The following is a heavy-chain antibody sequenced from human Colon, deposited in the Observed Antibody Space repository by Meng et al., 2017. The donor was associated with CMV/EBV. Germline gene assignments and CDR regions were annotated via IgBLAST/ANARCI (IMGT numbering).Heavy chain of an antibody. CDR2: ISGSGSLI. V-gene: IGHV3-48*03. CDR1: QFSFNDYE. Sequence: GESLKISCVGAQFSFNDYEMNWVRQAPGRGLEWISCISGSGSLIYYADSVRGRFTISRDNSKKTLYLEMSSLRVDDTAVYYCAKGGDTSIVTRWFDSWGQGTLVTVSS. CDR3: AKGGDTSIVTRWFDS. J-gene: IGHJ5*01. D-gene: IGHD5-18*01.